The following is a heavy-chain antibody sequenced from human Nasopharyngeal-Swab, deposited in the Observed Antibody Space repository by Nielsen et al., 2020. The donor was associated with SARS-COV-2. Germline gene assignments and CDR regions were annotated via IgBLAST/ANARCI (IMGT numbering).Heavy chain of an antibody. CDR1: GRTNSGYY. V-gene: IGHV4-34*01. J-gene: IGHJ6*02. Sequence: SETLSLTCAVYGRTNSGYYWSWICQPPGKGLAWLWELNHRGSTNYNPSPKSRVTISVDTSKNPFSLKLRSVTAADTDVYYCARGPNRIVLWFGELSSSYYYGMDVWGQGTTVTVSS. CDR3: ARGPNRIVLWFGELSSSYYYGMDV. D-gene: IGHD3-10*01. CDR2: LNHRGST.